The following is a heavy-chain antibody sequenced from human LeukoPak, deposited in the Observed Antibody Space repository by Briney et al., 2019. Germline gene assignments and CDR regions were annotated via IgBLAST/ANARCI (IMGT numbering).Heavy chain of an antibody. J-gene: IGHJ5*02. V-gene: IGHV3-21*01. D-gene: IGHD2-2*02. CDR1: GFTFSSYS. CDR2: ISSSSSYI. CDR3: ARARVVPAAIRNWFDP. Sequence: GGSLRLSCAASGFTFSSYSMNWVRQAPRKGLEWVSSISSSSSYIYYADSVKGRFTISRDNAKNSLYLQMNSLRAEDTAVYYCARARVVPAAIRNWFDPWGQGTLVTVSS.